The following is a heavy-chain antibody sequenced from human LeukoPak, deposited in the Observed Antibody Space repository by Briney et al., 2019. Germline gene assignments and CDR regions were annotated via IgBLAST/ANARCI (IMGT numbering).Heavy chain of an antibody. CDR1: DFTFDDYG. CDR3: ARYRGRVGAAVY. D-gene: IGHD1-26*01. Sequence: GGSPRPSVAPSDFTFDDYGMNWVRQAPGKGLEWVSGINWSGGTTDYADSVKGRFIISRDNARNTLYLEMTGLRAEDTAFYYCARYRGRVGAAVYWGQGTMVTVSS. CDR2: INWSGGTT. J-gene: IGHJ4*02. V-gene: IGHV3-20*03.